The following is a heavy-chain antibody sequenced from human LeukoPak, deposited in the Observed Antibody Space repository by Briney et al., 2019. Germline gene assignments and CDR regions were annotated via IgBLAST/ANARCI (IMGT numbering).Heavy chain of an antibody. J-gene: IGHJ4*02. V-gene: IGHV1-2*02. CDR2: INPISGGT. D-gene: IGHD3-10*01. CDR1: GFTFTGYY. CDR3: ARERRHLGSPFDF. Sequence: ASVKVSCKTSGFTFTGYYIQWVRQAPGQGLEWMGWINPISGGTNYAQKFQGRVTMTRDTSISTAYMELSSLRSDDTAVYYCARERRHLGSPFDFWGRGTLVNVSS.